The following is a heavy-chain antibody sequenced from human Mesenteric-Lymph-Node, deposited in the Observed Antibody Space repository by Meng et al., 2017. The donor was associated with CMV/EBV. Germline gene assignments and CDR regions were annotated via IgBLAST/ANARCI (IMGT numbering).Heavy chain of an antibody. D-gene: IGHD1-1*01. J-gene: IGHJ6*02. CDR3: ARGGVSGVEGYYYYYGMDV. CDR1: GGTFSSYA. CDR2: IIPILGIA. Sequence: SVKVSCKASGGTFSSYAISWVRQAPGQGLEWMGGIIPILGIANYAQKFQGRVTITADKSTSTAYMELSSLRSEDTAVYYCARGGVSGVEGYYYYYGMDVWGQGTTVTVSS. V-gene: IGHV1-69*10.